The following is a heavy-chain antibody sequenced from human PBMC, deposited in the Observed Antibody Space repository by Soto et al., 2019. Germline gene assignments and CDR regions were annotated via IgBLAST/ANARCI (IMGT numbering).Heavy chain of an antibody. Sequence: QVQLQESGPGLVRPSQTLSLTCTVSAGSISTINYYWSWIRQHPEKGLEWIGYISYSGSTFYHSSLKRRVTXSXXTSKKQFSLTLTSVTAADTAVYYCARSAQWDGFDPWGQGTMVTVSS. CDR3: ARSAQWDGFDP. CDR2: ISYSGST. V-gene: IGHV4-31*03. CDR1: AGSISTINYY. D-gene: IGHD2-8*01. J-gene: IGHJ3*01.